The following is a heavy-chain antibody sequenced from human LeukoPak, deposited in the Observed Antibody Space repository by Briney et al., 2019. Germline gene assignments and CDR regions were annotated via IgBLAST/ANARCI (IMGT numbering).Heavy chain of an antibody. J-gene: IGHJ4*02. D-gene: IGHD2-2*03. Sequence: QTGGSLRLSCAASGFTFSSYWMHWVRQAPGKGLVWVSRIKSDGRSTTYADSVKGRFTISRDNAKNTLYLQMNSLRAEDTAVYYCARDWMGDYWGQGTLVTVSS. V-gene: IGHV3-74*03. CDR2: IKSDGRST. CDR3: ARDWMGDY. CDR1: GFTFSSYW.